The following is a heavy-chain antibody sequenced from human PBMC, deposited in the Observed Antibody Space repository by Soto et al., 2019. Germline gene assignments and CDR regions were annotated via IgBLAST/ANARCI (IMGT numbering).Heavy chain of an antibody. CDR2: ISYDGSNK. V-gene: IGHV3-30*18. CDR3: AKVIVPNYYYYGMDV. CDR1: GFTFSSYG. Sequence: QVQLVESGGGEVQPGRSLRLSCAASGFTFSSYGMHWVRQAPGKGLEWVAVISYDGSNKYYADSVKGRFTISRDNSKNTLYLQMNSLRAEDTAVYYCAKVIVPNYYYYGMDVWGQGTTVTVSS. D-gene: IGHD3-22*01. J-gene: IGHJ6*02.